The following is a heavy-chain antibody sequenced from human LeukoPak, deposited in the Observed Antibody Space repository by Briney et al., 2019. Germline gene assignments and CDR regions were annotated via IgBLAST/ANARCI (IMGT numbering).Heavy chain of an antibody. Sequence: PSETLSLTCTVSGASISSYYWSWIRQPPGKGLEWIGYIYYSGTTNYNPSLKSRVTMSVDSPKRQFSLNLSSVTAADTAVYYCARDRGGMATDFDFWGQGTLVTVSS. CDR2: IYYSGTT. J-gene: IGHJ4*02. CDR3: ARDRGGMATDFDF. D-gene: IGHD1-14*01. CDR1: GASISSYY. V-gene: IGHV4-59*01.